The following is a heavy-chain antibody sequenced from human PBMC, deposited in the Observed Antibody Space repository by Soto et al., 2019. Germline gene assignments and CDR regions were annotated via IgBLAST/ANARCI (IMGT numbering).Heavy chain of an antibody. V-gene: IGHV3-33*01. J-gene: IGHJ4*02. D-gene: IGHD6-13*01. Sequence: VAVIWYDGSNKYYADSVKGRFTISRDNSKNTLYLQMNSLRAEDTAVYYCARDGSIAAAGPLDYWGQGTLVTVSS. CDR3: ARDGSIAAAGPLDY. CDR2: IWYDGSNK.